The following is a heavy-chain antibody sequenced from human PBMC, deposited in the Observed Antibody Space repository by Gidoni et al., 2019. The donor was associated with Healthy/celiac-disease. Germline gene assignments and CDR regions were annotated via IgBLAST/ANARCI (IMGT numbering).Heavy chain of an antibody. CDR3: ARVEVVPAASSYYYYMDV. CDR2: ST. V-gene: IGHV4-31*02. D-gene: IGHD2-2*01. J-gene: IGHJ6*03. Sequence: STYYNPSLKSRVTISVDTSKNQFSLKLSSVTAADTAVYYCARVEVVPAASSYYYYMDVWGKGTTVTVSS.